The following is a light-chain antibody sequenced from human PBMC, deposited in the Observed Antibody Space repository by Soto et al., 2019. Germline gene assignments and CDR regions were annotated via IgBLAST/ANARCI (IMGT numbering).Light chain of an antibody. V-gene: IGLV2-14*01. CDR2: EVS. Sequence: QSALTQPASVSGSPGQSITVSCTGTSSDVGGYNYVSWYQQHPAKAPRLIIYEVSNRPSGVSNRFSGSKSGNTASLTISGLQAEDEADYYCSSYTTSSTVVFGGGTKLTVL. CDR1: SSDVGGYNY. CDR3: SSYTTSSTVV. J-gene: IGLJ2*01.